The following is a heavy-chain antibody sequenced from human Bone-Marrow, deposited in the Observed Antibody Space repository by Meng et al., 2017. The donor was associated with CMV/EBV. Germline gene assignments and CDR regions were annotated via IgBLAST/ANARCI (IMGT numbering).Heavy chain of an antibody. J-gene: IGHJ6*02. CDR1: GFTFSSYW. Sequence: GESLKISCSASGFTFSSYWMSWVRQAPGKGLEWVSSISSSSYIYYADSVKGRFTISRDNAKNSLYLQMNSLRAEDTAVYYCARDRANRAYDFWSGYYLDYYYGMDVWGQGTTVTVSS. CDR3: ARDRANRAYDFWSGYYLDYYYGMDV. V-gene: IGHV3-21*01. D-gene: IGHD3-3*01. CDR2: ISSSSYI.